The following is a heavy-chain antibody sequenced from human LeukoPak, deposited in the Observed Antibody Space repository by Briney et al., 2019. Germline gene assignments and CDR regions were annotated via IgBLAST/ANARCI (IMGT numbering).Heavy chain of an antibody. J-gene: IGHJ5*02. CDR3: ATCRDEFADYGFTS. D-gene: IGHD4-17*01. CDR1: GDSISSNY. Sequence: SETLSLTCTVSGDSISSNYWSWIRPPPGKGLEWIGYIYDSWNTKYNPSLKGRVTISGDTSKNLFSLELTSVTAVDTAVYYCATCRDEFADYGFTSWGQGFLVTVSS. CDR2: IYDSWNT. V-gene: IGHV4-59*01.